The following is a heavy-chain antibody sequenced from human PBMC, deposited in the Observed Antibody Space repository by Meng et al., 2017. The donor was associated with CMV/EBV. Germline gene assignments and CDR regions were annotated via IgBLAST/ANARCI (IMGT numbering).Heavy chain of an antibody. D-gene: IGHD5-18*01. J-gene: IGHJ3*02. CDR3: ARERGYSYDPYAFDI. CDR2: IIPIFGTA. Sequence: SVKVSCKASGGTFSSYAISWVRQAPGQGLEWMGGIIPIFGTANYAQKFQGRVTITTDESTSTAYMELSSLRSEDTAVYYCARERGYSYDPYAFDIWGQGTTVTVSS. CDR1: GGTFSSYA. V-gene: IGHV1-69*05.